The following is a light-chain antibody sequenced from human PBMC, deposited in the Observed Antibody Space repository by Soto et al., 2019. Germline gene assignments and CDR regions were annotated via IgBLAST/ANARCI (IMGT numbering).Light chain of an antibody. CDR3: TSYSTSNSYV. Sequence: QSVLTQPASVSGSPGQSITIFCTGSSSDVGGYNFVSWYQQHPGKVPKLMIYEVNKRPSGVSNRFSGSKSGNTASLTISGLQAEDEADYYCTSYSTSNSYVFGAGTKVTVL. CDR2: EVN. CDR1: SSDVGGYNF. J-gene: IGLJ1*01. V-gene: IGLV2-14*01.